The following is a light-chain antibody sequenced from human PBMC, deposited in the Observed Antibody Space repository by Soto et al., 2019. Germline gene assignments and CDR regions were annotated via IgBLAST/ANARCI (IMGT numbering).Light chain of an antibody. CDR1: QSVSSY. CDR2: DAS. V-gene: IGKV3-11*01. Sequence: EIVLTQSPATLFLSPGERATLSCRASQSVSSYLAWYQQKPGQAPRLLIYDASNRATGIPARFSGSGSGTDFTLTISRLEPEDFEVYYCQQRSKWLTFGPGTKVDIK. J-gene: IGKJ3*01. CDR3: QQRSKWLT.